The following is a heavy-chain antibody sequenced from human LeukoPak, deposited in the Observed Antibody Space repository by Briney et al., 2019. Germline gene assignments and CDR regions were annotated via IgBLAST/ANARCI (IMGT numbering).Heavy chain of an antibody. CDR3: AREYSSEGYYYGMDA. Sequence: SETLSLTCTVSGGSISSSSYYWGWVRQPPGKGLEWIGSIYYSGITYYNPSLKSRVTISVDTSRNQFSLKLSSGTAADTAVYYCAREYSSEGYYYGMDACGQGNTVTVSS. D-gene: IGHD6-19*01. J-gene: IGHJ6*02. CDR1: GGSISSSSYY. CDR2: IYYSGIT. V-gene: IGHV4-39*02.